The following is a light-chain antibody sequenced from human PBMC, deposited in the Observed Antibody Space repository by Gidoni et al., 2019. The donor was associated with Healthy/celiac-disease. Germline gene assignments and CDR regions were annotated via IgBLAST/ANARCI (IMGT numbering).Light chain of an antibody. J-gene: IGKJ1*01. V-gene: IGKV3-11*01. CDR1: QSVSSY. CDR2: DAS. CDR3: QQRSSWT. Sequence: EIVLTQSPATLSLSPEERATLSCRASQSVSSYLAWYQQKPGQAPRLLIYDASNRATGIPARCSGSGSGTDFTLTISSLEPEDFAVYYCQQRSSWTFGQGTKVEIK.